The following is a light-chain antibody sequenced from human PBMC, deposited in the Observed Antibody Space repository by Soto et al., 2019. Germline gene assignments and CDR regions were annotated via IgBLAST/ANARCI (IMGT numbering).Light chain of an antibody. V-gene: IGLV1-47*02. CDR2: ANN. CDR3: FSFTTTSTHV. CDR1: RTNIGTNY. J-gene: IGLJ1*01. Sequence: QSVLTQPPSASGTPGQTVTISCSGSRTNIGTNYVYWYQQFPGTAPKLLIFANNKRPSGVPERFSASKSGTSASLAISGVRSEDEAEYFCFSFTTTSTHVFGTGTKVTVL.